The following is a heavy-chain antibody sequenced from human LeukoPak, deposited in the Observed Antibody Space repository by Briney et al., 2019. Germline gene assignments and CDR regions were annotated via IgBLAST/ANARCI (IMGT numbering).Heavy chain of an antibody. Sequence: SETLSLTCTVSGGSISSSSYYWGWIRQPPGKGLEWIGTIYYSGATYYNPSLKSRVTISVDTSKNQFSLKLSSVTAADTAVYYCARLDYCSGGSCYYFDYWGQGTLVTVSS. CDR1: GGSISSSSYY. CDR2: IYYSGAT. V-gene: IGHV4-39*01. CDR3: ARLDYCSGGSCYYFDY. D-gene: IGHD2-15*01. J-gene: IGHJ4*02.